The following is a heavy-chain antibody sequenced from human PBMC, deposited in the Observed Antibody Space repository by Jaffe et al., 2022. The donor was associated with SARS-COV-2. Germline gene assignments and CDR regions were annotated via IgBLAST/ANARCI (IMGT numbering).Heavy chain of an antibody. Sequence: EVQLVESGGGLVKPGGSLRLSCAASGFTFSNAWMSWVRQAPGKGLEWVGRIKSKTDGGTTDYAAPVKGRFTISRDDSKNTLYLQMNSLKTEDTAVYYCTTVYDFWSGYIDYWGQGTLVTVSS. J-gene: IGHJ4*02. D-gene: IGHD3-3*01. CDR3: TTVYDFWSGYIDY. V-gene: IGHV3-15*01. CDR1: GFTFSNAW. CDR2: IKSKTDGGTT.